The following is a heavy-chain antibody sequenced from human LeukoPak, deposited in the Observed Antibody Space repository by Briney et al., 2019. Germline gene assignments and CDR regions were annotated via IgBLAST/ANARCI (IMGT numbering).Heavy chain of an antibody. Sequence: GGSLRLSCAASGFTFSSYAMSWVRQAPGKGLEWVSAISGSGGSTYYADSVKGRLTISRDNSKNTLYLQMNSLRAEDTAVYYCAKEKRQYGGNYYGTFDYWGQGTLVTVSS. J-gene: IGHJ4*02. CDR3: AKEKRQYGGNYYGTFDY. V-gene: IGHV3-23*01. CDR2: ISGSGGST. CDR1: GFTFSSYA. D-gene: IGHD1-26*01.